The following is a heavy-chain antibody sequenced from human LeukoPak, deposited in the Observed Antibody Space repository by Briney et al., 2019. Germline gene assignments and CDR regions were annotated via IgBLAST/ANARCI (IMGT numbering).Heavy chain of an antibody. V-gene: IGHV3-23*01. CDR3: AKGHYYGSGSLDY. J-gene: IGHJ4*02. Sequence: GGSLRLSCAASGFTVSNNYMSWVRQAPGKGLEWVSAIGGRDGSTYYADSVKGRFTISRDNSKNTLYVQMNSLRAEDTAVYYCAKGHYYGSGSLDYWGQGTLVTVSS. D-gene: IGHD3-10*01. CDR1: GFTVSNNY. CDR2: IGGRDGST.